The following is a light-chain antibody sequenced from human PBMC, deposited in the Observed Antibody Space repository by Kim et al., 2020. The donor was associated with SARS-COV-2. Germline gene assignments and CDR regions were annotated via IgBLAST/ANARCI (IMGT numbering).Light chain of an antibody. Sequence: SPGERVTLSCRASQNIRSNLAWYQQKPGQTPRLVIYAATTRATGLPGSFRGGGSGTEFSLTISSPQSEDFGVYYCQQYDKWPPTFGQGTKVDIK. CDR1: QNIRSN. V-gene: IGKV3-15*01. CDR3: QQYDKWPPT. CDR2: AAT. J-gene: IGKJ1*01.